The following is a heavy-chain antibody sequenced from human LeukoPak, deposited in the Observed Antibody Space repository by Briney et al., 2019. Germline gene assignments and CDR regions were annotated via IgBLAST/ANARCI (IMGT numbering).Heavy chain of an antibody. D-gene: IGHD3-16*02. Sequence: GGSLRLSCAASGFTFSLYTMNWVRQAPGKGLEWVSAISSSSSYIYYADSVKGRFTISRDNAKNSLYLEMDTLRAEDTAVYYCARSDDYVWGSYPMYYFDYWGQGTLVTVSS. CDR2: ISSSSSYI. CDR3: ARSDDYVWGSYPMYYFDY. J-gene: IGHJ4*02. V-gene: IGHV3-21*01. CDR1: GFTFSLYT.